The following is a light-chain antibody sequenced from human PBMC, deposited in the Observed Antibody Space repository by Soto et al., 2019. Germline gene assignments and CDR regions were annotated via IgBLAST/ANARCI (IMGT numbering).Light chain of an antibody. J-gene: IGKJ1*01. CDR1: QSVSSNY. V-gene: IGKV3-20*01. CDR2: GAS. CDR3: QQYGSSLVVT. Sequence: EIVLTQSPGTLSLSPGERATLSCRASQSVSSNYLAWYQQKPGQAPRLLIYGASNRATGIPDRFSGSGSGTDFTLTISRLEPEDFAVHYCQQYGSSLVVTFGQGTKVEIK.